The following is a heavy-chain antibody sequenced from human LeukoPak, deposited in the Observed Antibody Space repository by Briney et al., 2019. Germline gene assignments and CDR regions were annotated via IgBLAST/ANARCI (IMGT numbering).Heavy chain of an antibody. CDR1: GFTFSSYA. D-gene: IGHD3-9*01. CDR3: ARDTYYDILTGYSPGPFDI. CDR2: ISYDGSNK. J-gene: IGHJ3*02. Sequence: GGSLRLSCAASGFTFSSYAMHWVRQAPGKGLEWVAVISYDGSNKYYADSVKGRFTISRDNSKNTLYLQMNSLRAEDTAVYYCARDTYYDILTGYSPGPFDIWGQGTMVTVSS. V-gene: IGHV3-30-3*01.